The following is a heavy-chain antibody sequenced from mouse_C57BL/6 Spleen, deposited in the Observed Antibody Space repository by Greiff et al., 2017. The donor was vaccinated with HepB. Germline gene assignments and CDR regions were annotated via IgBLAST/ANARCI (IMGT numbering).Heavy chain of an antibody. J-gene: IGHJ2*01. CDR2: ILPGSGRT. D-gene: IGHD2-4*01. CDR3: ANYDYDGHFDY. Sequence: QVQLKQSGAELMKPGASVKLSCKATGYTFTGYWIEWVKQRPGHGLEWIGEILPGSGRTNYNEKFKGKATFTADTSSNTAYMQLSSLTTEDSAIYYCANYDYDGHFDYWGQGTTLTVSS. V-gene: IGHV1-9*01. CDR1: GYTFTGYW.